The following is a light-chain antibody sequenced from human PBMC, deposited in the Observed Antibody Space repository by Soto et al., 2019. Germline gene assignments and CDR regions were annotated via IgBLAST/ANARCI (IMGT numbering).Light chain of an antibody. CDR3: MQSIKLPYT. CDR1: QSLLHSDGKTY. Sequence: EIVLTQTPLFLSVIPGQPASISCRSTQSLLHSDGKTYFYWFLQKAGQPPQLLPYEVSNRYSGGSYRLSGSVSGTDFTLRINRVEAEDVGIYYCMQSIKLPYTFGQGTKLEIK. V-gene: IGKV2D-29*01. J-gene: IGKJ2*01. CDR2: EVS.